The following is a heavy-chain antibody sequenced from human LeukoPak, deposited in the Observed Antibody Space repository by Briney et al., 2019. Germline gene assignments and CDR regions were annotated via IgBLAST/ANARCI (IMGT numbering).Heavy chain of an antibody. D-gene: IGHD1-7*01. Sequence: PEGSLRLSCAASGFTFNSYGMHWIRQAPGKGLEWVSYISSSGSTIYYADSVKGRFTISRDNAKNSLYLQMNSLRAEDTAVYYCARWGDHGTRDAFDIWGQGTMVTVSS. CDR1: GFTFNSYG. V-gene: IGHV3-48*04. J-gene: IGHJ3*02. CDR2: ISSSGSTI. CDR3: ARWGDHGTRDAFDI.